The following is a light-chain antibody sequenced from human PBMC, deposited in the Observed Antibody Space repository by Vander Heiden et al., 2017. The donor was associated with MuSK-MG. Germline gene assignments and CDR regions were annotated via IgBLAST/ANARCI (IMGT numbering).Light chain of an antibody. Sequence: DIQMTQSPSSLSASVGDRVTITCRASQSISSSLNWYQQKPGKTPEVLIYAAVTLQGGAPSRFSGSGSGTDFTLTISRLQPEDLAIYYCQQSDSTPWTFGQGTKVEIK. J-gene: IGKJ1*01. CDR3: QQSDSTPWT. CDR2: AAV. V-gene: IGKV1-39*01. CDR1: QSISSS.